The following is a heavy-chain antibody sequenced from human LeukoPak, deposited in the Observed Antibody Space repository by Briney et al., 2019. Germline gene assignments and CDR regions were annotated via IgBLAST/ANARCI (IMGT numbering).Heavy chain of an antibody. J-gene: IGHJ5*02. CDR3: ARECSSCTNWFDP. D-gene: IGHD6-6*01. V-gene: IGHV1-8*01. Sequence: GESLKISCKGSGYTFTSYDINWVRQATGQGLEWMGWMNPNSGNTGYAQKFQGRVTMTRNTSISTAYMELSSLRSEDTAVYYCARECSSCTNWFDPWGQGTLVTVSS. CDR2: MNPNSGNT. CDR1: GYTFTSYD.